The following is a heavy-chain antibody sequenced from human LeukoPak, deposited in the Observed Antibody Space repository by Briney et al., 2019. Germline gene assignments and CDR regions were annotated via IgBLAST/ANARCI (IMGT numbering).Heavy chain of an antibody. D-gene: IGHD2-15*01. V-gene: IGHV3-48*03. CDR1: GFTFSSYK. J-gene: IGHJ6*02. CDR3: ARVARDVVVVAATMDV. Sequence: PGGSLRLSCAASGFTFSSYKMNWVRQAPGKGLEWVSYISSSGSTIYYADSVKGRFTISRDNAKNSLYLQMNSLRAEDTAVYYCARVARDVVVVAATMDVWGQGTTVTVSS. CDR2: ISSSGSTI.